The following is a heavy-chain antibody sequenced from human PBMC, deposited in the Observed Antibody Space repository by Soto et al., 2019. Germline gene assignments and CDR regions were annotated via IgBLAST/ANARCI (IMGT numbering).Heavy chain of an antibody. V-gene: IGHV3-30-3*01. D-gene: IGHD5-18*01. CDR2: ISYDGTNK. J-gene: IGHJ4*02. CDR1: GFTFSSYV. Sequence: GGSLRLSCAASGFTFSSYVMYWVRQAPGKGLEWVAVISYDGTNKYHADSVKGRFTISRDNSKNTLYLQVNSLRAEDTAVYYCARGPSPHTYGYFDYWGQGTLVTVSS. CDR3: ARGPSPHTYGYFDY.